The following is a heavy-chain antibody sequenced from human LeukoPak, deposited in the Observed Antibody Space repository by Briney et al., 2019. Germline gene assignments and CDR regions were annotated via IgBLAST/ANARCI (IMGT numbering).Heavy chain of an antibody. CDR1: GYTFTSSY. Sequence: SVKVSCKASGYTFTSSYIHWVRQAPGQGLGWMGVVNPSVGSTTYAQKFQGRVTMTRDTSTSTVYMELSSLRSEDTAVYYCARYAGSLDAFDMWGQGTMVTVSP. CDR3: ARYAGSLDAFDM. CDR2: VNPSVGST. J-gene: IGHJ3*02. V-gene: IGHV1-46*01.